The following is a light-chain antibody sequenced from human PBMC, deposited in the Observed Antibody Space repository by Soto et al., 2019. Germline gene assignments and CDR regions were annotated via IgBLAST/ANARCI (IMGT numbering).Light chain of an antibody. CDR1: SSNIGSNN. J-gene: IGLJ3*02. V-gene: IGLV1-44*01. CDR2: ANN. CDR3: AAWDDSLKGGV. Sequence: SVLTQTPSTSGTPGQRVTISCSGSSSNIGSNNVNWYQQLPGTAPRLLIYANNQRPSGVPDRFSGSKSGTSASLAISGLQSEDEADYYCAAWDDSLKGGVFGGGTQLTVL.